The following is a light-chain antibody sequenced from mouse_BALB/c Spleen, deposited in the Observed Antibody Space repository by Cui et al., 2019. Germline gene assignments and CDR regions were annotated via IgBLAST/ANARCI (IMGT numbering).Light chain of an antibody. V-gene: IGKV4-55*01. CDR3: QQWTSYPRT. CDR2: DTS. CDR1: SSVSY. J-gene: IGKJ1*01. Sequence: QIVLTQSPAIMSADPGEKVTMTCSASSSVSYMYWYQQKPGSSPRLLIYDTSNLASGVPVRFSGSGSGTSYSLTISRMEAEDAATYYCQQWTSYPRTFGGGTKLEIK.